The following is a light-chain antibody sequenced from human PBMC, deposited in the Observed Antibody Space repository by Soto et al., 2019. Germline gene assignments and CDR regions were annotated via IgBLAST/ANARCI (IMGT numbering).Light chain of an antibody. CDR2: DTS. J-gene: IGKJ4*01. Sequence: EIVLTQSPATLSLSPGERATLSCRASQSVRSYLGWYQQKPGQAPRLLIYDTSKRATGIPARFSGSGSGTDYTLTISSLEPEDFAVYYCQHRSSWPLTVGGGTKVEIQ. CDR1: QSVRSY. CDR3: QHRSSWPLT. V-gene: IGKV3-11*01.